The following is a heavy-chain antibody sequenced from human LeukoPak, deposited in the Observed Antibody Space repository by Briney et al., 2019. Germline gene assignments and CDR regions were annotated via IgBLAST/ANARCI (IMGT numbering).Heavy chain of an antibody. J-gene: IGHJ6*02. CDR3: AGGDYGGHYTYYYYGMDV. V-gene: IGHV4-4*02. D-gene: IGHD4-17*01. CDR2: IYHSGST. CDR1: GGSISSSNW. Sequence: PSETLSLTCAVSGGSISSSNWWSWVRQPPGKGLEWIGEIYHSGSTNYNPSLKSRVTISVDKSKNQFSLKLSSVTAADTAVYYCAGGDYGGHYTYYYYGMDVWGQGTTVTVSS.